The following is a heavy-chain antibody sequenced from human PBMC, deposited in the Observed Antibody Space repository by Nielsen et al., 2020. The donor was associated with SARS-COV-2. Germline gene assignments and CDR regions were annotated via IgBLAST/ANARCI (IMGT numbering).Heavy chain of an antibody. V-gene: IGHV1-69*13. J-gene: IGHJ6*02. CDR2: IIPIFGTA. D-gene: IGHD6-13*01. CDR3: ARAFYSSSTLYSGYGMDV. CDR1: GGTFSSYA. Sequence: SVKVSCKASGGTFSSYAISWVRQAPGQGLEWMGGIIPIFGTANYAQKLQGRVTITADESTSTAYMELSSLRSEDTAVYYCARAFYSSSTLYSGYGMDVWGQGTTVTVSS.